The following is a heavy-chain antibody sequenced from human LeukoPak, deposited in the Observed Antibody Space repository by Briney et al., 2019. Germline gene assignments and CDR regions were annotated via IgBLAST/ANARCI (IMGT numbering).Heavy chain of an antibody. CDR3: ARGSYTDRVSFDY. V-gene: IGHV1-2*02. CDR2: INPNSGGT. J-gene: IGHJ4*02. Sequence: ASVKVSCKASGHTFTDYYVHWVRQAPGLGLEWMGWINPNSGGTKSAQTFQDRVTMTRDTSISTAYVELSRLNSDDTAVYFCARGSYTDRVSFDYWGQGTLVTVSS. CDR1: GHTFTDYY. D-gene: IGHD3-16*01.